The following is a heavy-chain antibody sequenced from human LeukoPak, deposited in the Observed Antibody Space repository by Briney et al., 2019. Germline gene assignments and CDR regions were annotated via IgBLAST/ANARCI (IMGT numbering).Heavy chain of an antibody. D-gene: IGHD3-10*01. CDR1: GFSVSTNY. CDR2: IDTGDRT. V-gene: IGHV3-53*01. CDR3: AKDLGWFGGRGYMDV. J-gene: IGHJ6*03. Sequence: PGGSLRLSCAASGFSVSTNYMSWVRQAPGKGLEWISIIDTGDRTYSADSVRGRFTISRDTSKNTLYLQMTSLRAEDTAVYSCAKDLGWFGGRGYMDVWGKGTTVTVSS.